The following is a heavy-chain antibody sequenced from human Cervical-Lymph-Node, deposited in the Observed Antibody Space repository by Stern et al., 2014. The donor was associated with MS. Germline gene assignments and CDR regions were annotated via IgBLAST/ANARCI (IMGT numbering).Heavy chain of an antibody. V-gene: IGHV1-58*01. D-gene: IGHD5-18*01. Sequence: QLVESGPEVKKPGTSVKVSCKASGITFSQSAVQWLRQARGQRPEWIGWVVIVQGDVNYAPTFQERVTITRDMSTRTVYMELRSLRSEDTAVYYCASERYTYYDDQRPPGGFDPWGQGTLVTVSS. CDR1: GITFSQSA. J-gene: IGHJ5*02. CDR2: VVIVQGDV. CDR3: ASERYTYYDDQRPPGGFDP.